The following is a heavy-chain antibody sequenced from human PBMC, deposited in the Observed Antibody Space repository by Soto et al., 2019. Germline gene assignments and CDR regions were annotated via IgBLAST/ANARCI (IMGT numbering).Heavy chain of an antibody. Sequence: GGSLRLSCAAAGFTFSDYNMNWVRQAPGKGLEWVSSISSSSTYIYYGDSVKGRFTISRDNAKNSLYLQMNSLSAEDTALYYCAKDMKRHWNGLCYFDYWGQGTLVTVSS. V-gene: IGHV3-21*04. CDR1: GFTFSDYN. J-gene: IGHJ4*02. CDR3: AKDMKRHWNGLCYFDY. CDR2: ISSSSTYI. D-gene: IGHD1-1*01.